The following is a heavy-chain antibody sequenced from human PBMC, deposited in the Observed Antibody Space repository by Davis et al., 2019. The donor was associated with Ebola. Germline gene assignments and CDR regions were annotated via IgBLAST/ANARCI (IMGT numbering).Heavy chain of an antibody. CDR1: GFTFSALW. CDR2: IKQDGSEK. J-gene: IGHJ6*02. D-gene: IGHD6-19*01. CDR3: ARDQPDQWLVISDV. V-gene: IGHV3-7*01. Sequence: PGGSLRLSCAASGFTFSALWMSWVRQAPGKGLEWVANIKQDGSEKNYVGSVKGRFTISRDNAKNSLYLQINSLRAEDTAVYYCARDQPDQWLVISDVWGQGTTVTVSS.